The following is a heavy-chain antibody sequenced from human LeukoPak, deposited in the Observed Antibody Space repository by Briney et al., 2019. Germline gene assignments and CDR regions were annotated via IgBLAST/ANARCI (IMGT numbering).Heavy chain of an antibody. J-gene: IGHJ4*02. CDR3: AKGGTTPDY. Sequence: GGSLRLSCAASGFTFSGYGMHWVRQAPDKGLEWVALISSDGSNRIYADSVKGRFTISRDNSKNTLYLQMNSLRAEDTAVYYCAKGGTTPDYWGQGTLVTVSS. CDR1: GFTFSGYG. D-gene: IGHD4-17*01. V-gene: IGHV3-30*18. CDR2: ISSDGSNR.